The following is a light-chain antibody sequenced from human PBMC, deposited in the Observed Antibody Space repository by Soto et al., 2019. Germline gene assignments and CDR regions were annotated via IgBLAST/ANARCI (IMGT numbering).Light chain of an antibody. Sequence: QSALTQPASVSGSPGQSITISCTGTSSDVGGYNYVSWYQQHPGKAPKLMIYEVTNRPSGVSNRFSGSKSGNTASLTISGLQAEDEADYYCSSYTRSNSFVVFGGGTKLIVL. CDR3: SSYTRSNSFVV. CDR2: EVT. CDR1: SSDVGGYNY. V-gene: IGLV2-14*01. J-gene: IGLJ2*01.